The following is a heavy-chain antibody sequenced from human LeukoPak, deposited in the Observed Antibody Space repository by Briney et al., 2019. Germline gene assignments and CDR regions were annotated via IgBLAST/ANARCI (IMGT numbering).Heavy chain of an antibody. D-gene: IGHD5-24*01. CDR3: ASSLEGYFDL. CDR2: LYYSGTT. CDR1: GGSIGSSYYY. Sequence: SETLSLTCTVSGGSIGSSYYYWGWIRQPPGRGLEWIGSLYYSGTTYDNPSLKSRVTISIDTAKNHFSLKLTSVTAADTAVYYCASSLEGYFDLWGRGTLVTVSS. V-gene: IGHV4-39*07. J-gene: IGHJ2*01.